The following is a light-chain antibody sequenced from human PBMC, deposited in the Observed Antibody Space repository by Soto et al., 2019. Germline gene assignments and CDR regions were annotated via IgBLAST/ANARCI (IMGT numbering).Light chain of an antibody. J-gene: IGKJ2*01. CDR2: GAS. CDR1: QSVSSSY. V-gene: IGKV3-20*01. CDR3: HQYGSLYT. Sequence: EIVLTQSPGTLSLSPGERATLSCRASQSVSSSYLAWYQQKPGQAPRLLIYGASSRATGIPDRFSGSGSGTDFTLTISRLDPEDFAVYYCHQYGSLYTFGQGTKVEIK.